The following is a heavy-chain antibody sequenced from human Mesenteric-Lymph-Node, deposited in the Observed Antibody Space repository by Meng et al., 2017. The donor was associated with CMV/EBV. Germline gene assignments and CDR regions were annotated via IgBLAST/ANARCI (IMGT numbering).Heavy chain of an antibody. J-gene: IGHJ3*02. CDR1: GFSFSSYW. CDR3: AELYSSTFDI. V-gene: IGHV3-74*01. Sequence: LSCAASGFSFSSYWMHWVRQAPGKGLLWVSRINNDGRTTSYADSVKGRFTISRDNAKNTLYLQMNNLRADDTAVYYCAELYSSTFDIWGHGTTVTVSS. CDR2: INNDGRTT. D-gene: IGHD6-19*01.